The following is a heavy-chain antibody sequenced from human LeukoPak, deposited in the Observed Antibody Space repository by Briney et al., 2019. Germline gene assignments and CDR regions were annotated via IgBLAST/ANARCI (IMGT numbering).Heavy chain of an antibody. CDR1: GFTFSSYG. Sequence: GGSLRLSCAASGFTFSSYGMHWVRQAPGKGLEWVAVISYDGSNKYYADSVKGRFTISRDNSKNTLYLQMNSLRAEDTAVYYCAKSLSGANYFDYWGQGTLVTVSS. D-gene: IGHD1-26*01. V-gene: IGHV3-30*18. CDR3: AKSLSGANYFDY. CDR2: ISYDGSNK. J-gene: IGHJ4*02.